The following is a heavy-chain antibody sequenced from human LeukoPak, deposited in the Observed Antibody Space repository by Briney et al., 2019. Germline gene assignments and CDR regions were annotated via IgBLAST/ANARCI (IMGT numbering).Heavy chain of an antibody. D-gene: IGHD3-9*01. CDR3: AXXXSMITIFSPRRGGAFDI. V-gene: IGHV1-46*01. Sequence: GASVKVSCKASGYTFTSYYMHWVRQAPGQGLEWMGIINPSGGSTSYAQKFQGRVTMTRDMSTSTVYMELSSLRSEDTAVYYCAXXXSMITIFSPRRGGAFDIWGQGTMVTVSS. J-gene: IGHJ3*02. CDR2: INPSGGST. CDR1: GYTFTSYY.